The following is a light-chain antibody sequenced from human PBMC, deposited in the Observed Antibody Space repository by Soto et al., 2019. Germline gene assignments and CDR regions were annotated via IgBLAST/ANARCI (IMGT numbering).Light chain of an antibody. CDR1: SSDVGSYNL. Sequence: QSALTQPASVSGSPGQSITISCTGTSSDVGSYNLVSWYQHPPGKAPKLMISEGSERRYGVSDRFSGSKSGNTASLTISGLQAEDEADYYCCSYAGSSTYVFGTGTKLTVL. V-gene: IGLV2-23*01. CDR3: CSYAGSSTYV. J-gene: IGLJ1*01. CDR2: EGS.